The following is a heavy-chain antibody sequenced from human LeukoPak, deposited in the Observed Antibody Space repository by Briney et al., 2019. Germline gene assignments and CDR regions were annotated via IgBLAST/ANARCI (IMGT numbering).Heavy chain of an antibody. CDR1: GGSISSYY. J-gene: IGHJ4*02. V-gene: IGHV4-59*01. D-gene: IGHD6-25*01. Sequence: PSETLSLTCIVSGGSISSYYWSWIRQPPGKGLEWIGYIYYSGSTNYNPSLKSRVTISVDTSKNQFSLKLISVTSADTAVYCCARSYSSGFFDYWGQGTLVTVSS. CDR3: ARSYSSGFFDY. CDR2: IYYSGST.